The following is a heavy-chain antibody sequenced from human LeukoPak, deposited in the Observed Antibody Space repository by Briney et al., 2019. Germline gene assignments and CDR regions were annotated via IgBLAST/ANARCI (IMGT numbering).Heavy chain of an antibody. CDR2: IYYSGST. CDR1: GGSISSYY. V-gene: IGHV4-59*01. CDR3: ARVPEYCSGGSCYSWYYFDY. D-gene: IGHD2-15*01. J-gene: IGHJ4*02. Sequence: SETLSLTCTVSGGSISSYYWSWIRQPPGKGLEWIGYIYYSGSTNYNPSLKSRVTISVDTSKNQFSLKLSSVTAADTAVYYCARVPEYCSGGSCYSWYYFDYWGQGTLVTVSS.